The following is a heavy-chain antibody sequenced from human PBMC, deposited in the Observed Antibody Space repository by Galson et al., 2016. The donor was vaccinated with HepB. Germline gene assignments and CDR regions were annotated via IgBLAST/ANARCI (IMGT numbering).Heavy chain of an antibody. CDR1: GYTFNIYY. V-gene: IGHV1-46*02. J-gene: IGHJ4*02. CDR3: ARGFFYGSGTYPCYFDY. D-gene: IGHD3-10*01. CDR2: INPSNDYT. Sequence: SVKVSCKASGYTFNIYYMHWVRQAPGQGLEWMGIINPSNDYTSYAQAFQGRVTMTRDTSTSTVYMELSGLRSEDTAVYYCARGFFYGSGTYPCYFDYWGQGTLITVSS.